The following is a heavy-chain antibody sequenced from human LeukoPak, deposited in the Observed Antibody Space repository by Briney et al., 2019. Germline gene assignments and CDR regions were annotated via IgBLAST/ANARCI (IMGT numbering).Heavy chain of an antibody. J-gene: IGHJ4*02. CDR1: GYTFTGYY. CDR3: ARGYYYDSSGYYY. Sequence: ASVKVSCKASGYTFTGYYMHWVRQAPGQGLEWMGWINPNSGGTNYAQKFQGRVTMTRDTSISTAYMELSRLRSDDTAVYYCARGYYYDSSGYYYWGQGTLVTVSS. V-gene: IGHV1-2*02. CDR2: INPNSGGT. D-gene: IGHD3-22*01.